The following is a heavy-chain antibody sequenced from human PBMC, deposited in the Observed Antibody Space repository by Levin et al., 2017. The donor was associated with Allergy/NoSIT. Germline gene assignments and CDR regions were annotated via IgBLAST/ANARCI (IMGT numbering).Heavy chain of an antibody. J-gene: IGHJ2*01. CDR1: GLTFSSYA. CDR3: AKDSLHEEVSANFWYFDL. V-gene: IGHV3-23*01. D-gene: IGHD2-15*01. Sequence: TGGSLRLSCAASGLTFSSYAVNWVRRAPGKGLEWVSVISGSGGSPFFADPGKGRFPIPQDNSQNTVFLQMHSLRVEDTSIYYCAKDSLHEEVSANFWYFDLWGRGTLVTVSS. CDR2: ISGSGGSP.